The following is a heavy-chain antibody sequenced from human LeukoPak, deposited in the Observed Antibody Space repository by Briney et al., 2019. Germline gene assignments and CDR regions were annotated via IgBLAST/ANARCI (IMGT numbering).Heavy chain of an antibody. CDR3: ARPIVGAMPRGSFDY. CDR2: ISYDGSDK. V-gene: IGHV3-30-3*01. D-gene: IGHD1-26*01. Sequence: GGSLRLSCAASAFTLSRYAMHWVRQDPGKGLEWVAVISYDGSDKFYADSVKGRFTISRDNSKNMLYLQMDSLRIEDTAVYYCARPIVGAMPRGSFDYWGQGTLVTVSS. J-gene: IGHJ4*02. CDR1: AFTLSRYA.